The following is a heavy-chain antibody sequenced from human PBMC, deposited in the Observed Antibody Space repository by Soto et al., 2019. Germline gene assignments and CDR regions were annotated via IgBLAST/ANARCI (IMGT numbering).Heavy chain of an antibody. CDR1: IGSISSHH. D-gene: IGHD1-20*01. CDR2: VSYTGNT. CDR3: ARGLTAFDP. J-gene: IGHJ5*02. V-gene: IGHV4-59*11. Sequence: SETLSLTGAVSIGSISSHHWSWIRQPPGKGLEWIGFVSYTGNTKYNPSLKSRLTISVDTSKSQFSLRLRSVTAADTAVYYCARGLTAFDPWGQGTLVTVSS.